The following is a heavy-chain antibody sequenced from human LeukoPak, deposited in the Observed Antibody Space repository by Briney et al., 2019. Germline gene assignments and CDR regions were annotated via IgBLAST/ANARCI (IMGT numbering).Heavy chain of an antibody. Sequence: GGSLRLSCAASGFTFSSYSMNWVRQAPGKGLEWVSSISSSRSNIYYADSVKGRFTISRDNAKNSLYLQMNSLRAEDTAVYYCASFSRPPGSRDWKAYYYDSIGYPENWGQRALVTASS. J-gene: IGHJ4*02. CDR1: GFTFSSYS. V-gene: IGHV3-21*01. CDR2: ISSSRSNI. D-gene: IGHD3-22*01. CDR3: ASFSRPPGSRDWKAYYYDSIGYPEN.